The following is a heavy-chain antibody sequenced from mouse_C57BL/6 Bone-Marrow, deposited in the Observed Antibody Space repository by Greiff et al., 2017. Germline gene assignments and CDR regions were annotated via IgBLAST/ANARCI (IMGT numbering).Heavy chain of an antibody. J-gene: IGHJ4*01. CDR1: GYTFTDYY. V-gene: IGHV1-26*01. Sequence: VQLQQSGPELVKPGASVKISCKASGYTFTDYYMNWVKQSHGKSLEWIGDINPNNGGTSYNQKFKGKATLTVDKSSSTAYMELRSLTSEDSAVYYCAGVWAMDYWGQGPSVTVSS. CDR3: AGVWAMDY. CDR2: INPNNGGT.